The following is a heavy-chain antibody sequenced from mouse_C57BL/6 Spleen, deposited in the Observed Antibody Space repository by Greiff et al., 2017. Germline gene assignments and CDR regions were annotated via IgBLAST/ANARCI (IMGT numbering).Heavy chain of an antibody. J-gene: IGHJ2*01. D-gene: IGHD1-1*01. CDR2: IRLKSDNYAT. CDR1: GFTFSNYW. Sequence: EVQLQESGGGLVQPGGSMKLSCVASGFTFSNYWMNWVRQSPEKGLEWVAQIRLKSDNYATHYAESVKGRFTISRADSKSSVYLQMNNLRAEDTGIYFCAGGYYDGPNYRGQSTTLTGSS. V-gene: IGHV6-3*01. CDR3: AGGYYDGPNY.